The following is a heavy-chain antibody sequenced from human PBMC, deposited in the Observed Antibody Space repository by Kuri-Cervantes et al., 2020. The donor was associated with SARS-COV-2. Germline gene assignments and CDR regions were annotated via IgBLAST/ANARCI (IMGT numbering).Heavy chain of an antibody. CDR1: GFTFSDYY. CDR2: ISSSSSYI. CDR3: ARRGSSWDY. J-gene: IGHJ4*02. V-gene: IGHV3-11*06. D-gene: IGHD6-13*01. Sequence: GESLKISCAASGFTFSDYYMSWIRQAPGKGLEWVSYISSSSSYIYYADSVKGRFTISRDNAKNSLYLQMNSLRAEDTAVYYCARRGSSWDYWGQGTLVTVSS.